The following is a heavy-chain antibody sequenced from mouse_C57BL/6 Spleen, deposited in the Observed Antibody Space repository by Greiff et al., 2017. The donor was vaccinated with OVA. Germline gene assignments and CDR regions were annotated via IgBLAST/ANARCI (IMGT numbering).Heavy chain of an antibody. V-gene: IGHV2-2*01. CDR1: GFSLTSYG. CDR2: IWSGGST. D-gene: IGHD1-1*01. J-gene: IGHJ3*01. Sequence: VQLQQSGPGLVQPSQSLSITCTVSGFSLTSYGVHWVRQSPGKGLEWLGVIWSGGSTDYNAAFISRLSISKDTSKSQVFFKMNSLQADDTAIYYWATSPPLYYGSSYAWFAYWGQGTLVTVSA. CDR3: ATSPPLYYGSSYAWFAY.